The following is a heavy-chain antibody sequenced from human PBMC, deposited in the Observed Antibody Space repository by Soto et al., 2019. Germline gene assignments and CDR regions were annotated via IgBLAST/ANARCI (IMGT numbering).Heavy chain of an antibody. D-gene: IGHD2-2*01. V-gene: IGHV4-31*03. Sequence: PSETLSLTCPVSGGSISSGAYYWNWIRQHTRKGLEWIGYIYYSGTTYYNPSLGSRVSISADTSKNQFSLKLNSVTVADTAVYYCARNPSHLCASTSCHAFDIWGQGTMDTVSS. CDR3: ARNPSHLCASTSCHAFDI. CDR2: IYYSGTT. CDR1: GGSISSGAYY. J-gene: IGHJ3*02.